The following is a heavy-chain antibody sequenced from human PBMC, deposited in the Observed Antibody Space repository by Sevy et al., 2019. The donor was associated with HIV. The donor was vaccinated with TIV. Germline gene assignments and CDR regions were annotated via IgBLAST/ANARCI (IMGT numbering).Heavy chain of an antibody. CDR3: AGRKVGDFWSGSIRGPWAGGPLFDY. V-gene: IGHV3-23*01. J-gene: IGHJ4*02. D-gene: IGHD3-3*01. CDR2: ISHSGDST. CDR1: GFTFSSYA. Sequence: GGSLRLSCTSSGFTFSSYAMNWVRQAPGKGLEWVSTISHSGDSTYYADSVKGRFTISRDNSENTLYLQMNSLGAEDTARSYCAGRKVGDFWSGSIRGPWAGGPLFDYWGQGTLVTVSS.